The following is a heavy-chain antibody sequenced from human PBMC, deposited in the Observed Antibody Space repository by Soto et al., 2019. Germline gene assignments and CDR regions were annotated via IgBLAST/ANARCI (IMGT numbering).Heavy chain of an antibody. CDR3: ARRYGYSFDY. CDR2: IYYSGST. J-gene: IGHJ4*02. V-gene: IGHV4-59*08. CDR1: GGSISSYY. D-gene: IGHD1-1*01. Sequence: QVQLQESGPGLVKPSETLSLTCTVSGGSISSYYWSWIRQPPGKGLEWIGYIYYSGSTNYNPSLKCRVPIAVDTSKNQFPLKLSSVTAADTAVYYCARRYGYSFDYWGQGTLVTVSS.